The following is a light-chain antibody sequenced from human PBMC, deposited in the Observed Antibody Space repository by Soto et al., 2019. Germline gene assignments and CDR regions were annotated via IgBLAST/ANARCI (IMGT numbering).Light chain of an antibody. Sequence: EIVLTQSPGTLSLSPGERATLSCRASQSVSSSYLAWYQQKPGQAPRPLIYGASSRATGIPDRFSGSGSGTDFTLTISRLEPEDFAVYYCQQYGSSRWTFGQGTQVDIK. CDR1: QSVSSSY. CDR3: QQYGSSRWT. CDR2: GAS. J-gene: IGKJ1*01. V-gene: IGKV3-20*01.